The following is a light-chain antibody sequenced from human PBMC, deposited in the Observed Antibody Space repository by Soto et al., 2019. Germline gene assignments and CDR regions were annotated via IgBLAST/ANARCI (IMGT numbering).Light chain of an antibody. CDR3: QQYNRSPWT. CDR2: KAS. V-gene: IGKV1-5*03. J-gene: IGKJ1*01. Sequence: DIQMTQSPSTLSASVGDRVTITCRASQSISSWLAWYQQKPGKAPKLLIYKASSLESGVPSRFSGSGSGTEFTLTISSLKPDEFATYYCQQYNRSPWTFGQGTKVEIK. CDR1: QSISSW.